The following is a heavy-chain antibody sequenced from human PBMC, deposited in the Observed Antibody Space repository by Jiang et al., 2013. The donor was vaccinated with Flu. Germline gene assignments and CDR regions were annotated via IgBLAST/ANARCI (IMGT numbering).Heavy chain of an antibody. CDR3: AHRSYDSSGLNPVQWFDAFDI. D-gene: IGHD3-22*01. CDR1: GFSLSTSGVG. CDR2: IYWDDDK. Sequence: RPTQTLTLTCTFSGFSLSTSGVGVGWIRQPPGKALEWLALIYWDDDKRYSPSLKSRLTITKDTSKNQVVLTMTNMDPVDTATYYCAHRSYDSSGLNPVQWFDAFDIVGPRDKWSPSLQ. V-gene: IGHV2-5*02. J-gene: IGHJ3*02.